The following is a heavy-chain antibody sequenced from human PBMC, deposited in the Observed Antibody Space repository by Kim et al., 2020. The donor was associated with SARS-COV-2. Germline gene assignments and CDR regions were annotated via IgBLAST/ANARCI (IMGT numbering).Heavy chain of an antibody. CDR3: TRHLGWFDP. CDR1: GFTFSGYA. CDR2: IRSEADSYAT. Sequence: GGSLRLSCAASGFTFSGYAMRWVRQASGKGLEWVGRIRSEADSYATAYAASAKGRFTITGDDPKNTAYPQMNSLKTEDTSAYSCTRHLGWFDPWGQGTLVTVSS. J-gene: IGHJ5*02. V-gene: IGHV3-73*01.